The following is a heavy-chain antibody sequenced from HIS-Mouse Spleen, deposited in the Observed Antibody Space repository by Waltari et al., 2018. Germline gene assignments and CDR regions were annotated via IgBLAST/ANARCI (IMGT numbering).Heavy chain of an antibody. Sequence: QLQLQESGPGLVTPSETLSLTCTVSGGSISSSSYYRGCIRQPPGKGLEWIGSIYYSGSTYYNPSLKSRVTISVDTSKNQFSLKLSSVTAADTAVYYCAREIPYSSSWYDWYFDLWGRGTLVTVSS. CDR1: GGSISSSSYY. V-gene: IGHV4-39*07. CDR3: AREIPYSSSWYDWYFDL. D-gene: IGHD6-13*01. CDR2: IYYSGST. J-gene: IGHJ2*01.